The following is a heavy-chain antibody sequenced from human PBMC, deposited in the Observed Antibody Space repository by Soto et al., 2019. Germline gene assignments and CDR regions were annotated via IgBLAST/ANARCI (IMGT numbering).Heavy chain of an antibody. CDR1: GGSLNSFY. CDR3: ARGGWSNDF. CDR2: VYYNGNT. V-gene: IGHV4-59*01. J-gene: IGHJ4*02. D-gene: IGHD6-19*01. Sequence: TSETLSLTCTVSGGSLNSFYWSWIRQPPGKGLEWIGYVYYNGNTDYNPSLKSRVTISVDPSKNQFSLRLTSVTAADTAVYYCARGGWSNDFWGQGTLVTVSS.